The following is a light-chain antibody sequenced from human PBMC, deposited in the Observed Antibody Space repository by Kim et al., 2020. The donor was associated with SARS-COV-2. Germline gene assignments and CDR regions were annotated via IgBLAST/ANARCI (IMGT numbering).Light chain of an antibody. CDR1: NIGSKS. Sequence: SYELTQPPSASVAPGKTARITCGGNNIGSKSVHWYQQKPGQAPVLVIYYDSDRPSGIPERFSGSNSGNTATLTISRVEAGDEADYYCQVWDSSSDHPGVFGGGTKVTVL. J-gene: IGLJ2*01. V-gene: IGLV3-21*04. CDR2: YDS. CDR3: QVWDSSSDHPGV.